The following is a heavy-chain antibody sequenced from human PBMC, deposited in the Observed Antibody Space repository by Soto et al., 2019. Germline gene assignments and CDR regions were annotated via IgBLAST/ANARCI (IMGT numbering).Heavy chain of an antibody. Sequence: QITLKESGPTLVKPTQTLTLTCTLSGFSLSTTTVGVGWIRQPPGKALEWLALIYWDDDRRYIPSLKNRLTITKDTSGCQGVLTMTNMDPVDTATYYCAHITPFDFKGYYFDYWGPGILVTVSS. CDR3: AHITPFDFKGYYFDY. CDR1: GFSLSTTTVG. CDR2: IYWDDDR. J-gene: IGHJ4*02. D-gene: IGHD3-3*01. V-gene: IGHV2-5*02.